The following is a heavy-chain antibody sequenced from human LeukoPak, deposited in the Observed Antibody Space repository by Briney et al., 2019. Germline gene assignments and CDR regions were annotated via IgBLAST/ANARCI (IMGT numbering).Heavy chain of an antibody. CDR2: IRYDGSSK. D-gene: IGHD2-2*01. J-gene: IGHJ6*03. CDR3: AKDSSTSYYYYYYMDV. CDR1: GFSFSSYG. V-gene: IGHV3-30*02. Sequence: GGSLRLSCAASGFSFSSYGMHWVRQAPGKGLEWVAFIRYDGSSKYYSDSVKGRFTISRDNSKNTLYLQMNSLRAEDTAVYYCAKDSSTSYYYYYYMDVWGKGTTVTVSS.